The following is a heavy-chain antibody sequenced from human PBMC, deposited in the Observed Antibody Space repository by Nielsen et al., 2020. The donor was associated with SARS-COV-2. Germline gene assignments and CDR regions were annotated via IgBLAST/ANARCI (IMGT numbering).Heavy chain of an antibody. J-gene: IGHJ4*02. Sequence: GESLKISCAASGFGLSNYWMYWVRQSPEKGLMWVAHIDYEGSLTSYADSVKGRFTISRDNAKNIVYLQMKSLRAEDTAVYYCAREWEDYDSSGFDYWGQGTLVTVSS. D-gene: IGHD3-22*01. CDR1: GFGLSNYW. CDR2: IDYEGSLT. V-gene: IGHV3-74*01. CDR3: AREWEDYDSSGFDY.